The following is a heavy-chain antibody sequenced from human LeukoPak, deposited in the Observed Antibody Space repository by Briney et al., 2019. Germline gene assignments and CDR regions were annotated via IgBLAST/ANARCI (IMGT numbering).Heavy chain of an antibody. V-gene: IGHV3-23*01. CDR2: ISGSGGST. CDR3: AKDKLPLGHYYDSSGYYYGLDY. D-gene: IGHD3-22*01. Sequence: GRSLRLSCAASGFTFSSYGMHWVRQAPGKGLEWVPAISGSGGSTYYADSVKGRFTISRDNSKNTLYLQMNSLRAEDTAVYYCAKDKLPLGHYYDSSGYYYGLDYWGQGTLVTVSS. J-gene: IGHJ4*02. CDR1: GFTFSSYG.